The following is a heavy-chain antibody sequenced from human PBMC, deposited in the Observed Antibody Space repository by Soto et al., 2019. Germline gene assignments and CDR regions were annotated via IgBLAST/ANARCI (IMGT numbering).Heavy chain of an antibody. CDR3: ARVGTGSSTPLDI. Sequence: PGGSLRLSCVASGFMFTRSTMNWVRQAPEKGLEWVSSITSASDYIFYADSVKGRFTISRDNAKNSLYLQMNSLRAEDTAVYYCARVGTGSSTPLDIWGQGTMVTVSS. J-gene: IGHJ3*02. CDR1: GFMFTRST. V-gene: IGHV3-21*01. CDR2: ITSASDYI. D-gene: IGHD3-9*01.